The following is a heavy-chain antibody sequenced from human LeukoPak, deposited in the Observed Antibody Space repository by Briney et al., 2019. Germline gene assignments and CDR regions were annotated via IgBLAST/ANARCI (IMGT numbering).Heavy chain of an antibody. CDR2: IYPGDSDT. Sequence: GESLKISCKGSGCRFSSYWIAWVRQMPGKGLEWMGIIYPGDSDTRYSPSFQGQVTISADKSISTAYLQWSSLKASDTAMYYCARVSLLYGDYSCGDYWGQGTLVTVSS. CDR3: ARVSLLYGDYSCGDY. CDR1: GCRFSSYW. J-gene: IGHJ4*02. D-gene: IGHD4-17*01. V-gene: IGHV5-51*01.